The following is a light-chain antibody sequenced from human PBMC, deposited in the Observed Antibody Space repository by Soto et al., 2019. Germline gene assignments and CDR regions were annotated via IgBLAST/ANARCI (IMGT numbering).Light chain of an antibody. CDR3: QQYNTYPLT. Sequence: EIQMTQSRATLSASVGPRVTITCRASQSISSWLAWYQQKTGKAPKVLIYDASTLDGGVPSRFSGRRYGTDFNLTISSLQTSDFATYYCQQYNTYPLTFGGGTKVDIK. CDR2: DAS. J-gene: IGKJ4*01. CDR1: QSISSW. V-gene: IGKV1-5*01.